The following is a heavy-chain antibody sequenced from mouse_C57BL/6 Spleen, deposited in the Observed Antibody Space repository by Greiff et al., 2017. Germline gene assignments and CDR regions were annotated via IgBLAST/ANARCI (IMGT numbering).Heavy chain of an antibody. CDR2: IRSKSNNYAT. D-gene: IGHD1-1*02. Sequence: EVQLVESGGGLVQPKGSLKLSCAASGFSFNTYAMNWVRQAPGKGLEWVARIRSKSNNYATYYADSVKDRFTISRDDSESMLYLQMNNLKTEDTAMYYCVREGGNYDAMDYWGQGTSVTVSS. CDR1: GFSFNTYA. J-gene: IGHJ4*01. CDR3: VREGGNYDAMDY. V-gene: IGHV10-1*01.